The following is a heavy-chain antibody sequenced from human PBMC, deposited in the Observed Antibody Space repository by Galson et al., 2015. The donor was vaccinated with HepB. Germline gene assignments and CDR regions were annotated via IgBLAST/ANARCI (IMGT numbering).Heavy chain of an antibody. CDR1: GFTFSDHY. D-gene: IGHD3-22*01. Sequence: SLRLSCAASGFTFSDHYMDWVRQAPGKGLEWVGRIRNKANSYTTEYAASVRDRFTVSRDDSETSLYLQMNSLKTEDTAVYYCATNYYDGSGYYSFDYWGQGTLVTVSS. J-gene: IGHJ4*02. CDR2: IRNKANSYTT. CDR3: ATNYYDGSGYYSFDY. V-gene: IGHV3-72*01.